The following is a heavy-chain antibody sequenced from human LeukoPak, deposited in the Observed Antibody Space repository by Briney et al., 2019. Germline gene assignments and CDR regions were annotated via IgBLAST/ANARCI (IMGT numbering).Heavy chain of an antibody. Sequence: APVKVSCKASGGTFSSYVISWVRQAPGQGLEWMRIINPSGGSTSYAQKFQGRVTMTRDTSTSTVYMELSSLRSEDTAVYYCARGSRGVVPAATFDYWGQGTLVTVSS. CDR2: INPSGGST. J-gene: IGHJ4*02. D-gene: IGHD2-2*01. V-gene: IGHV1-46*01. CDR1: GGTFSSYV. CDR3: ARGSRGVVPAATFDY.